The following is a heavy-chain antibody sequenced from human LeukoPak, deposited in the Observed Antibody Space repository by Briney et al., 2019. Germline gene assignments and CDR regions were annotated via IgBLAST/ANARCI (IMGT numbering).Heavy chain of an antibody. CDR3: TTDAPNFDAFDI. CDR2: LSGSGGTT. D-gene: IGHD1-1*01. Sequence: EGSLRLSCVASGFTFSSYAMSWVRQAPGKGLEWLSGLSGSGGTTYYADSVKGRFTISRDNSKNTLYLQMNSLKTEDTAVYYCTTDAPNFDAFDIWGQGTMVTVSS. J-gene: IGHJ3*02. CDR1: GFTFSSYA. V-gene: IGHV3-23*01.